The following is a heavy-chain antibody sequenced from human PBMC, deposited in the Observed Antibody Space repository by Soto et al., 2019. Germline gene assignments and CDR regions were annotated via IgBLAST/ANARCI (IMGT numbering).Heavy chain of an antibody. CDR1: GGSISSYY. D-gene: IGHD3-10*01. CDR2: IYYSGST. V-gene: IGHV4-59*08. J-gene: IGHJ6*02. CDR3: ARQVWFGELEDV. Sequence: PSETLSLTCTVSGGSISSYYWSWIRQPPGKGLEWIGYIYYSGSTNYNPSLKSRVTISVDTSKNQFSLKLSSVTAADTAVYYCARQVWFGELEDVWGQGTTVTVSS.